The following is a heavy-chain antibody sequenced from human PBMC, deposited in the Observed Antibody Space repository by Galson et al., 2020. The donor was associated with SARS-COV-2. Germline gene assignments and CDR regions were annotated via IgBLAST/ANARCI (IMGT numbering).Heavy chain of an antibody. Sequence: SETLSLTCTVSGGSISSGDYYWSWIRQPPGKGLEWIGYIYYSGTTYYHPSLKSRVTISVDTSKNQFSLKLSSVTAADTAVYYCARDQRGGYYDNSGGGAFDYWGQGTLVTVSS. CDR1: GGSISSGDYY. CDR2: IYYSGTT. D-gene: IGHD3-22*01. J-gene: IGHJ4*02. V-gene: IGHV4-30-4*08. CDR3: ARDQRGGYYDNSGGGAFDY.